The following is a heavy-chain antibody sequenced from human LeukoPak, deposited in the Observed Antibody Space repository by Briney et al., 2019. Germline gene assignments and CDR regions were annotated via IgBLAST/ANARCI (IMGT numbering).Heavy chain of an antibody. CDR2: IYYSGTT. V-gene: IGHV4-59*01. CDR1: GGSISSYY. J-gene: IGHJ2*01. D-gene: IGHD1-26*01. CDR3: ARGVRGATFYWYFDL. Sequence: SETLSLTCTVSGGSISSYYWSWIRQPPGKGLEWIGYIYYSGTTNYNPSLKSRVTISVDTSKNQFSLKLSSVTAADTAVYYCARGVRGATFYWYFDLWGRGTQATVSS.